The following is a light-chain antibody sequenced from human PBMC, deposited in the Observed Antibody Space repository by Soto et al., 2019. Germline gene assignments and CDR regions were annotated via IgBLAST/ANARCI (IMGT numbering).Light chain of an antibody. CDR2: AVS. CDR1: SSDIGGYEY. J-gene: IGLJ3*02. V-gene: IGLV2-8*01. CDR3: SSYGGYYNFVV. Sequence: QSVLTQPPSASGSPGQSVTISCTGTSSDIGGYEYVSWYQQHPGKAPKLLIYAVSKRPSGVPDRFSGSKSGNTASLTVSGLQAEDEGDYYCSSYGGYYNFVVFGGGTKLTVL.